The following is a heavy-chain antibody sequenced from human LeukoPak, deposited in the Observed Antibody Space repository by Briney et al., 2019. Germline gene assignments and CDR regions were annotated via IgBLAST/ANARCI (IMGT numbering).Heavy chain of an antibody. V-gene: IGHV4-59*08. CDR3: ARGRSGWLRLEGLPYNWFDP. D-gene: IGHD5-12*01. Sequence: PSETLSLTCTVSGGSISSYYWSWIRQPPGKGLEWIGYIYYSGSTYYNPSLKSRVTISVDTSKNQFSLKLSSVTAADTAVYYCARGRSGWLRLEGLPYNWFDPWGQGTLVTVSS. CDR2: IYYSGST. J-gene: IGHJ5*02. CDR1: GGSISSYY.